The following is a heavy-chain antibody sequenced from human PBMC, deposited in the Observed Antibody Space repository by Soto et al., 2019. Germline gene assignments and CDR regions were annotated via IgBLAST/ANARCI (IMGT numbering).Heavy chain of an antibody. V-gene: IGHV1-18*04. CDR2: ISVHNGNT. J-gene: IGHJ3*02. CDR1: GYSFTSFG. Sequence: ASVKVSCKASGYSFTSFGISWVRQAPGQGLEWVGWISVHNGNTNSAQKLQGRVTLTTDTSTSTAYMELRSLRSDDTAVYYCARPNRNYDAFDIWCQGTMVTVSS. D-gene: IGHD1-7*01. CDR3: ARPNRNYDAFDI.